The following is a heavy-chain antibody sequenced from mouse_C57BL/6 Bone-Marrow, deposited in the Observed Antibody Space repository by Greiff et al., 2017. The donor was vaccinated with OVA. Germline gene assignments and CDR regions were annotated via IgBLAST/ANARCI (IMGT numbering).Heavy chain of an antibody. CDR3: ARHWTGPFAY. J-gene: IGHJ3*01. V-gene: IGHV5-12*01. CDR2: ISNGGGST. CDR1: GFTLSDYY. Sequence: EVMLVESGGGLVQPGGSLKLSCAASGFTLSDYYMYLVGQTPEKRLERVAYISNGGGSTYYPDTVKGRFTISRDNAKNTLYLQMSGLKSEDTAMYCCARHWTGPFAYWGQGTLVTVSA.